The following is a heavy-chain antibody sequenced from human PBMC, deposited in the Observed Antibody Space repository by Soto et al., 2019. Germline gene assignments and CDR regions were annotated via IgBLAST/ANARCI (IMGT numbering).Heavy chain of an antibody. D-gene: IGHD2-15*01. CDR3: ARGRMITPRGGRYTGMDV. CDR1: GFTFSSYE. J-gene: IGHJ6*02. CDR2: ISYDGSNT. Sequence: QVQLVESGGGVVQPGRSLRLSCASSGFTFSSYEMHWVRQAPGKGLEWVAVISYDGSNTYYADSVKGRFTISRDNSRNTLYLQMNSLRPEDTAVYSCARGRMITPRGGRYTGMDVWGQGTTVTVSS. V-gene: IGHV3-30-3*01.